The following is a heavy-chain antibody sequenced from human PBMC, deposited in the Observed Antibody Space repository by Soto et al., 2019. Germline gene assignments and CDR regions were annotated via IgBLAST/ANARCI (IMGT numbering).Heavy chain of an antibody. CDR2: IYHSGST. V-gene: IGHV4-34*01. CDR1: GGSICGHY. Sequence: HSETPSLSCAVCGGSICGHYWNGIRQHPGKGLEWIGEIYHSGSTNYNPSLKSRVTISGDKSKNQFSLRVTSVTAADTAVYYCGIVDMITFGGITGPNDAFDRWGQGKMVTVSS. J-gene: IGHJ3*01. CDR3: GIVDMITFGGITGPNDAFDR. D-gene: IGHD3-16*01.